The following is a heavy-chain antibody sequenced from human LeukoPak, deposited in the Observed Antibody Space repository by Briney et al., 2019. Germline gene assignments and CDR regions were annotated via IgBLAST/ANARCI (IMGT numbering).Heavy chain of an antibody. CDR3: ARGPRNIRSGNSGGAFDI. CDR2: INHSGST. CDR1: GGSFSGYY. J-gene: IGHJ3*02. D-gene: IGHD4-23*01. V-gene: IGHV4-34*01. Sequence: SETLSLTCAFYGGSFSGYYWSWIRQPPGKVLELIGEINHSGSTNYNPSLKSRVTISVDTSKNQFSLKLSSVTAADTAVYYCARGPRNIRSGNSGGAFDIWGQGTMVTVSS.